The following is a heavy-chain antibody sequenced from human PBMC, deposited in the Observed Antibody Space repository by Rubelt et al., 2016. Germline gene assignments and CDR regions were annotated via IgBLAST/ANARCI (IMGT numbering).Heavy chain of an antibody. CDR3: ARSSIAARHFDY. D-gene: IGHD6-6*01. CDR1: GFTFSSYA. CDR2: ISCDGSNK. J-gene: IGHJ4*02. V-gene: IGHV3-30*04. Sequence: VQLVESGGGVVQPGRSLRLSCADSGFTFSSYAMHWVRQAPGKGLEWVAVISCDGSNKYYADSVKGRFTISRDNSKNTLYLQMNSLRAEDTAVYYCARSSIAARHFDYWDQGTLVTVSS.